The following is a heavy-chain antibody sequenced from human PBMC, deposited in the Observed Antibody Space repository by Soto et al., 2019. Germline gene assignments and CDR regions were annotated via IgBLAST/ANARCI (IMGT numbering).Heavy chain of an antibody. D-gene: IGHD3-10*01. Sequence: GGSPRLSCAAPGFSFYEYAMHWGRQSPGKGLEWVSGISWNSGTIDYADSVKGRFTISRDNAKNSLYLQMNSLRAEDTALYYCATDTPYRGLDYWGQGALVTVSS. CDR2: ISWNSGTI. CDR1: GFSFYEYA. J-gene: IGHJ4*02. CDR3: ATDTPYRGLDY. V-gene: IGHV3-9*01.